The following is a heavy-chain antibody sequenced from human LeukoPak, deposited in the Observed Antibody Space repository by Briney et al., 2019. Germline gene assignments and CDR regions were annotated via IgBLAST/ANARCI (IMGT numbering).Heavy chain of an antibody. CDR1: GFTFCIFS. J-gene: IGHJ5*02. CDR2: IISSSSTI. Sequence: GGSLRLSCAASGFTFCIFSMNWVRQAPGKGLEGVSYIISSSSTIYYADSVKGRFTISRDNAKNSLYLQMNSLRAEDTAVYYCASGAGYYYGSGSHLGWFDPWGQGTLVTVSS. CDR3: ASGAGYYYGSGSHLGWFDP. V-gene: IGHV3-48*01. D-gene: IGHD3-10*01.